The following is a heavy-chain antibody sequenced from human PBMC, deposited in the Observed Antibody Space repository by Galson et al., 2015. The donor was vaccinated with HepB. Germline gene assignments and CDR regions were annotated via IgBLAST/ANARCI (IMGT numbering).Heavy chain of an antibody. J-gene: IGHJ4*02. V-gene: IGHV3-11*01. D-gene: IGHD3-3*01. CDR2: ISSSGSTI. Sequence: SLRLSCAASGFTFSDYYMSWIRQAPGKGLEWVSYISSSGSTIYYADSVKGRFTISRDNAKNSLYLQMNSLRAEDTAVYYCATGHGVVITRFDYWGQGTLVTVSS. CDR3: ATGHGVVITRFDY. CDR1: GFTFSDYY.